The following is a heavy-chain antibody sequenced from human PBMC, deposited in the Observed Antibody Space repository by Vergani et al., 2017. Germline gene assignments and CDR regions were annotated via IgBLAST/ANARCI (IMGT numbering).Heavy chain of an antibody. CDR1: GYTFSNYY. D-gene: IGHD3-9*01. J-gene: IGHJ4*02. CDR3: ARGDYGILTGYRY. V-gene: IGHV1-46*03. CDR2: INPSGGHT. Sequence: QVQVVQSGAKVKKSGASVKVSCKTSGYTFSNYYMHWVRQAPGQGLEWMGIINPSGGHTNYAQKFQGRVTMTRDTSTSTVYMELSSLRSEDTAIYYCARGDYGILTGYRYWGKGTLVTVSA.